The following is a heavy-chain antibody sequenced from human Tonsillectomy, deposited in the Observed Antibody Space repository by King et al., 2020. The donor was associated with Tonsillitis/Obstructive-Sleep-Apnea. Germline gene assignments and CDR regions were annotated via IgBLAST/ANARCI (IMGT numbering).Heavy chain of an antibody. D-gene: IGHD3-9*01. CDR2: INHSGST. J-gene: IGHJ4*02. Sequence: VQLQQWGAGLLKPSETLSLTCAVYGGSFSGYYWSWIRQPPGKGLEWLGEINHSGSTNYNPSVKSRVTISLDTSKNQFSLKLSSVTAADTAVYYCARGDRTYYDILTGYYKGQMGPYYLDYWGQGTLVTVSS. V-gene: IGHV4-34*01. CDR1: GGSFSGYY. CDR3: ARGDRTYYDILTGYYKGQMGPYYLDY.